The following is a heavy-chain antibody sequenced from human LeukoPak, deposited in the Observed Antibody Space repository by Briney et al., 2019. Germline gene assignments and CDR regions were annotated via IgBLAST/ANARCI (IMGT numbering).Heavy chain of an antibody. CDR1: GYRFSIYW. V-gene: IGHV5-51*01. CDR2: IYPGDSDT. Sequence: GESLKISCKGSGYRFSIYWIAWARQMPGKGLEWLGIIYPGDSDTRYSPSFQGQVTVSVDNSINTAYLQWSSLKASDTAIYYCARRVGANDAFDFWGQGTMVNVFS. CDR3: ARRVGANDAFDF. J-gene: IGHJ3*01. D-gene: IGHD1-26*01.